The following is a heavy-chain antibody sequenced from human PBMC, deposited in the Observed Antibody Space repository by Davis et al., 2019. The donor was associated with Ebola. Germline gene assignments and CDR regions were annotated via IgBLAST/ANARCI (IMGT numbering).Heavy chain of an antibody. CDR2: INAGNGNT. D-gene: IGHD4-11*01. Sequence: AASVKVSCKASGYTFTSYAMHWVRQAPGQRLEWMGWINAGNGNTKYSQKFQGRVTITRDTSASTAYMELSSLRSEDTAVYYCARDGTVTYAPFDYWGQGTLVTVSS. V-gene: IGHV1-3*01. CDR1: GYTFTSYA. CDR3: ARDGTVTYAPFDY. J-gene: IGHJ4*02.